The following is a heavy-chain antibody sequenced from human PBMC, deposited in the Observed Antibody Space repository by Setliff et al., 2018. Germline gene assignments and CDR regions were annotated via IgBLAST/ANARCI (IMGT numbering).Heavy chain of an antibody. J-gene: IGHJ4*02. CDR3: ARGALEYQLRPFDY. CDR2: IYYSGST. CDR1: GGSISSSSYY. Sequence: KPSETLSLTCTVSGGSISSSSYYWGWIRQPPGKGLEWIGSIYYSGSTYYNPSLKSRVTISVDTSKNQFSLKLSSVTAADTAVYYCARGALEYQLRPFDYWGQGTLVTVSS. D-gene: IGHD2-2*01. V-gene: IGHV4-39*07.